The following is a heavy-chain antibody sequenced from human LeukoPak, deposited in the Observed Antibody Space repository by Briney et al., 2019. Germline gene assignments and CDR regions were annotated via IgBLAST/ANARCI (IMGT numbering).Heavy chain of an antibody. V-gene: IGHV1-69*13. CDR3: AKEGGDTAMV. J-gene: IGHJ4*02. D-gene: IGHD5-18*01. CDR1: GGTFSSYA. CDR2: IIPIFDTA. Sequence: ASVKVSCKASGGTFSSYAISWVRQAPGQGLEWMGGIIPIFDTANYAQMFQGRVTITADESTSTAYMELSSLRSEDTAVYSCAKEGGDTAMVWGQGTLVTVSS.